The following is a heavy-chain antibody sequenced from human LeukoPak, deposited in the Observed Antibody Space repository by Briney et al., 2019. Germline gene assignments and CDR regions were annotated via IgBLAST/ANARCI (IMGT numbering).Heavy chain of an antibody. Sequence: SVKVSCKASGGTFSSYAISWVRQAPGQGLEWMGGIIPIFGTANYAQKSQGRVTITTDESTSTAYMELSSLRSEDTAVYYCARGRIAVAGFNDYWGQGTLVTVS. CDR2: IIPIFGTA. V-gene: IGHV1-69*05. CDR3: ARGRIAVAGFNDY. J-gene: IGHJ4*02. CDR1: GGTFSSYA. D-gene: IGHD6-19*01.